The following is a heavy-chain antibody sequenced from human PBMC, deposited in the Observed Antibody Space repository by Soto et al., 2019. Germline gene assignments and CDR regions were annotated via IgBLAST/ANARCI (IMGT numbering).Heavy chain of an antibody. Sequence: PSETLSLTCTVSGGSVSSGSYYWSWIRQPPGKGLEWIGYIYYSGSTNYNPSLKSRVTISVDTSKNQFSLKLSSVTAADTAVYYCARDRVDTAMVTSRDYYYYGMDVWGQGTTVTVSS. CDR2: IYYSGST. J-gene: IGHJ6*02. D-gene: IGHD5-18*01. CDR3: ARDRVDTAMVTSRDYYYYGMDV. CDR1: GGSVSSGSYY. V-gene: IGHV4-61*01.